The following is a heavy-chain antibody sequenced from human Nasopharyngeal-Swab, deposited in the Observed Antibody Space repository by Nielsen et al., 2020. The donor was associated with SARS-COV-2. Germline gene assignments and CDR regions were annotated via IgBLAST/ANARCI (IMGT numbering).Heavy chain of an antibody. CDR2: INWDDHK. CDR1: GFPLSASGMC. Sequence: SGPTLVKPTQTLTLTCTFSGFPLSASGMCVTWIRQTPGKALEWLALINWDDHKYYSTFLRTRLNISKDTSKNQVVLTMTNMDPVDTGTYYCARMYSTGYYYYGMDVWGQGTTVTVSS. CDR3: ARMYSTGYYYYGMDV. V-gene: IGHV2-70*01. J-gene: IGHJ6*02. D-gene: IGHD3-10*01.